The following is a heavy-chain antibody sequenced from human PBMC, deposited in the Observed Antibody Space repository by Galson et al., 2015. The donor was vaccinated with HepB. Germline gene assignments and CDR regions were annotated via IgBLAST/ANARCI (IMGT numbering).Heavy chain of an antibody. Sequence: SETLSLTCTVSNGSISSYFWGWLRQSLGKGLEWVGNIDYRGRTNYNSSLKSRITISVDTSKNQFSLRLTSVSAADTAIYYCVRVNIGHGRNYGMDVWGLGTAVTVSS. CDR1: NGSISSYF. V-gene: IGHV4-59*01. D-gene: IGHD5-12*01. CDR2: IDYRGRT. CDR3: VRVNIGHGRNYGMDV. J-gene: IGHJ6*02.